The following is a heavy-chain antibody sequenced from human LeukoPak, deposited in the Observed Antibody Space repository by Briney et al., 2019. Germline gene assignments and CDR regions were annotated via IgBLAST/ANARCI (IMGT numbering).Heavy chain of an antibody. Sequence: ASVTVSFTASGYTPTISNNYIHWGRQAPRQGLDWMGLINPSGTGTIYAHTLQGRITMTRDHSTSTVYMEMSSLRSDDTAVYYCANDLPTGDGSTAYWGQGTLVTVAS. CDR3: ANDLPTGDGSTAY. CDR1: GYTPTISNNY. CDR2: INPSGTGT. V-gene: IGHV1-46*01. J-gene: IGHJ4*02. D-gene: IGHD5-24*01.